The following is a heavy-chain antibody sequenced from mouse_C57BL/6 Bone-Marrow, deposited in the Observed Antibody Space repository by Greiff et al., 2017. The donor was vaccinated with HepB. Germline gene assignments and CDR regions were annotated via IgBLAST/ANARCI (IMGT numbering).Heavy chain of an antibody. CDR3: ARDGVPYAMGY. CDR2: IYPGSGST. Sequence: VQLQQPGAELVKPGASVKMSCKASGYTFTSYWITWVKHRPGQGLEWIGDIYPGSGSTNYNEKFKSKATLTVDTSSSTAYMQRSSLTSEESAVYYSARDGVPYAMGYWGQGASVTVSS. V-gene: IGHV1-55*01. CDR1: GYTFTSYW. D-gene: IGHD2-3*01. J-gene: IGHJ4*01.